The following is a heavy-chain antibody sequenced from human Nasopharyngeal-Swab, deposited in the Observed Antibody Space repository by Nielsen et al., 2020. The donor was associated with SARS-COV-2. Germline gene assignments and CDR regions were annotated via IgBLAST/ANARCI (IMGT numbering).Heavy chain of an antibody. CDR3: ARGYRTWSFPSSYDYYHMDD. J-gene: IGHJ6*03. Sequence: SETLSLTCAVYGGSFSDNYWNWVRQSPGKGLEWIGEISYLGATNYKSSLKSRVVLSVDSSKSQISLKLSSVTAADTGVYYCARGYRTWSFPSSYDYYHMDDWGQGTTVTVSS. CDR2: ISYLGAT. CDR1: GGSFSDNY. D-gene: IGHD1-26*01. V-gene: IGHV4-34*01.